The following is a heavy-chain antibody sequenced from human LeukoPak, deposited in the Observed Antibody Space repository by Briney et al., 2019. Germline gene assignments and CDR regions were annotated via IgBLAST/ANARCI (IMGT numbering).Heavy chain of an antibody. J-gene: IGHJ4*02. CDR2: ISGSGDST. CDR1: AFIFSGHW. CDR3: AKTRPLDSSSWSHGDY. D-gene: IGHD6-13*01. Sequence: GGSLRLSCEGSAFIFSGHWMNWVRQTPGKGLEWVSAISGSGDSTYYGDSVKGRFTISRDNSKNTLYLQMNSLRAEDTAVYYCAKTRPLDSSSWSHGDYWGQGTLVTVSS. V-gene: IGHV3-23*01.